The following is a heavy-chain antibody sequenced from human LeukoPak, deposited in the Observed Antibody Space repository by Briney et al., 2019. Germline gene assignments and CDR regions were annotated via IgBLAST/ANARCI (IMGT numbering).Heavy chain of an antibody. CDR3: AREWTSGDGSGYPYHFDY. CDR2: IYTSGVT. D-gene: IGHD3-22*01. Sequence: PSETLSLTCTVSGRSMRSFYWDWIRQPAGRGLQWIGRIYTSGVTNYNPSLKSRVTMSVDTSKNQFSLKLSSVTAADTAVYYCAREWTSGDGSGYPYHFDYWGPGTLVTVSS. CDR1: GRSMRSFY. V-gene: IGHV4-4*07. J-gene: IGHJ4*02.